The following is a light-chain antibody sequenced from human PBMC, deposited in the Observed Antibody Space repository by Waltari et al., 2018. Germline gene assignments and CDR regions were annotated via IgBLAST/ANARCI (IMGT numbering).Light chain of an antibody. V-gene: IGLV3-19*01. J-gene: IGLJ3*02. CDR2: GQD. Sequence: SSELTQEPAVSVALGQTVSITCQGDSPRRYYASWYQQRPGQAPILIPYGQDNRPSGIPDRFSGSTSGNTASLTITGAQAEDEADYYCLSRDTTSTRVFGGGTRLTV. CDR3: LSRDTTSTRV. CDR1: SPRRYY.